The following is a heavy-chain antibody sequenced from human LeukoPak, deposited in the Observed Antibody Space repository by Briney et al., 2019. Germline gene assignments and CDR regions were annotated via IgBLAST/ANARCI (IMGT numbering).Heavy chain of an antibody. Sequence: GGSLRLSCAASGFTVSSNYMSWVRQAPGKGLEWVSVIYSGGSTYYADSVKGRFTISRDNSKNTLYLQMNSLRAEDTAVYYCARTTGIWAHFDYWGQGTLVTVSS. D-gene: IGHD4-17*01. V-gene: IGHV3-53*01. CDR2: IYSGGST. CDR1: GFTVSSNY. J-gene: IGHJ4*02. CDR3: ARTTGIWAHFDY.